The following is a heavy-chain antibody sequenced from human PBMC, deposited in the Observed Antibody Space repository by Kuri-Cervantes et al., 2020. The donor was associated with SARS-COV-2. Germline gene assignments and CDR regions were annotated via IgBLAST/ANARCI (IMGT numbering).Heavy chain of an antibody. CDR3: VRKCMLYDY. Sequence: SGPTLVKPTQTLTLTCTFSGFSLSTSGMCVSWIRQPPGKALEWLARIDWDDDKYYSTSLKIRLTISKDTSKNQVVLTMTNMDPVDTATYYCVRKCMLYDYWGQGTLVTVSS. V-gene: IGHV2-70*12. CDR1: GFSLSTSGMC. CDR2: IDWDDDK. D-gene: IGHD2-8*01. J-gene: IGHJ4*02.